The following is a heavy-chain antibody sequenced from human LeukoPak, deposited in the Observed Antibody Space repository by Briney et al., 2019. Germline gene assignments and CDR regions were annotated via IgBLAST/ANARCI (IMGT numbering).Heavy chain of an antibody. CDR3: ARGAYSSSWNCEH. D-gene: IGHD6-13*01. Sequence: PGGSLRLSRAASGFTFSSYWMSWVRQAPGKGLEWVANIKQDGSEKYYVDSVKGRFTISRDNAKNSLYLQMNSLRVEDTAVYYCARGAYSSSWNCEHWGQGTLVTVSS. CDR2: IKQDGSEK. V-gene: IGHV3-7*01. J-gene: IGHJ1*01. CDR1: GFTFSSYW.